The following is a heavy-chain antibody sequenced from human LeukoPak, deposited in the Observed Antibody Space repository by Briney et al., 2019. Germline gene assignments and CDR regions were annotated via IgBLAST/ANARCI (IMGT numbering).Heavy chain of an antibody. D-gene: IGHD3-22*01. J-gene: IGHJ4*02. CDR2: INPNSGGT. Sequence: ASVKVSCKASGYTFTGYYMHWVRQAPGQGHEWMGWINPNSGGTNYAQKFQGRVTMTRDTSISTAYMELSRLRSDDTAVYYCARDRDYYDSSGYYCCWGQGTLVTVSS. CDR3: ARDRDYYDSSGYYCC. V-gene: IGHV1-2*02. CDR1: GYTFTGYY.